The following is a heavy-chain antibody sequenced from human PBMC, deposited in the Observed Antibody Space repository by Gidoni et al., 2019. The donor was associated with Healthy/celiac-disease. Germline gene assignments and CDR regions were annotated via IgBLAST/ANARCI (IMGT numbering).Heavy chain of an antibody. J-gene: IGHJ4*02. CDR1: GVSISSGGYY. D-gene: IGHD3-10*01. V-gene: IGHV4-31*03. CDR2: IYYSRST. Sequence: QVQLQESGPGLVKPSQTLSLTCTVPGVSISSGGYYCSWIRQHPGKGLVWFGYIYYSRSTYYNPSLKSRVTISVDTSKNQFSLKLSSVTAAGTAVYYCARDDGVRGLGCWGQGTLVTVSS. CDR3: ARDDGVRGLGC.